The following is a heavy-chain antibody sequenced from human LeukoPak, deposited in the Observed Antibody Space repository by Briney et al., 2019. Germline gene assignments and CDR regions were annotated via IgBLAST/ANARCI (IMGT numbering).Heavy chain of an antibody. CDR1: GGSISSSSYY. Sequence: SEALSLTCTVSGGSISSSSYYWGWIRQPPGQGLEWIGSIYYSGSTYYNPSLKSRVTISVDTSKNQFSLKLSSVTAADTAVYYCAREGGGKDENDPWGQGTLVTVSS. CDR3: AREGGGKDENDP. CDR2: IYYSGST. J-gene: IGHJ5*02. V-gene: IGHV4-39*07. D-gene: IGHD1-1*01.